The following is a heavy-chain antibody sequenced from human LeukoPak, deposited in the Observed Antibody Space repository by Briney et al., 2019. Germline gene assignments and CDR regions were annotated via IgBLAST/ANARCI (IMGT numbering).Heavy chain of an antibody. Sequence: PGGSLRLSCAASGFTFDDYGMSWVRQAPGKGLEWVSGINWNGGSTGYADSVKGRFTISRDNAKNSLYLQMNSLRAEDTAVYYCARDVPITMIDNHAFDIWGQGTMVTVSS. J-gene: IGHJ3*02. CDR2: INWNGGST. CDR3: ARDVPITMIDNHAFDI. D-gene: IGHD3-22*01. V-gene: IGHV3-20*04. CDR1: GFTFDDYG.